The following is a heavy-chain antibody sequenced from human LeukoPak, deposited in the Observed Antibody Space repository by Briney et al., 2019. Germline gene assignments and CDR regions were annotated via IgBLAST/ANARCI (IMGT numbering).Heavy chain of an antibody. CDR2: ISGSGGST. V-gene: IGHV3-23*01. CDR1: GFTFSSYA. D-gene: IGHD1-26*01. J-gene: IGHJ4*02. CDR3: AKRLMGATTVDY. Sequence: GGSLRLSCAASGFTFSSYAMSWVRQAPGRGLEWVSAISGSGGSTYYADSVKGRFTISRDNSKNTLYLQMNSLRAEDTAVYYCAKRLMGATTVDYWGQGTLVTVSS.